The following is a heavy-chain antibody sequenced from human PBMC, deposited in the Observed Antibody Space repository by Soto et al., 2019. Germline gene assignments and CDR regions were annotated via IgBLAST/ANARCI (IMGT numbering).Heavy chain of an antibody. CDR2: INAGNGNT. Sequence: QVPLVQSGAEVKKPGASVKVSCKASGYTFTSYAMHWVRQAPGQRLEWMGWINAGNGNTKYSQKFQGRVTITRDTSASTAYMELSSLRSEDTAVYYCARTSSKYYDLLTGYYKYWGQGTLVTVSS. CDR3: ARTSSKYYDLLTGYYKY. CDR1: GYTFTSYA. D-gene: IGHD3-9*01. V-gene: IGHV1-3*01. J-gene: IGHJ4*02.